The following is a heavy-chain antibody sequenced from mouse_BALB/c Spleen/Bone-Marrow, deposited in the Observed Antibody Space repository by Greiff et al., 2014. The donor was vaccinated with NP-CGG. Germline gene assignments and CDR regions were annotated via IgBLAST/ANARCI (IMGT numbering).Heavy chain of an antibody. J-gene: IGHJ2*01. Sequence: QVQLKESGAELVRPGSSVKISCKASGYGFSTYWMNWVKQRPGQGLEWIGQIYPGDGDTNYNGKFKGKATLTADRSSSTASMQLSSLTSEDSAVYFCARVGFPFDYWGQGTTLTVSS. CDR3: ARVGFPFDY. D-gene: IGHD3-1*01. CDR1: GYGFSTYW. V-gene: IGHV1-80*01. CDR2: IYPGDGDT.